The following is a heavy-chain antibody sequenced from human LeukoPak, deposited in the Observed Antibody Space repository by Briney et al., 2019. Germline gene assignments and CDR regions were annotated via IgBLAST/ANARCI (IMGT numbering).Heavy chain of an antibody. V-gene: IGHV4-61*02. D-gene: IGHD3-10*01. CDR1: GGSISSGSYY. J-gene: IGHJ6*03. CDR3: ARATMGNYYYYYYMDV. Sequence: PSQTLSLTCTVSGGSISSGSYYWSWIRQPAGKGLEWIGRIYTSGSTNYNPSLKSRVTISVDTSKNQFSLKLNSVTAADTAVYFCARATMGNYYYYYYMDVWGKGTTVTVSS. CDR2: IYTSGST.